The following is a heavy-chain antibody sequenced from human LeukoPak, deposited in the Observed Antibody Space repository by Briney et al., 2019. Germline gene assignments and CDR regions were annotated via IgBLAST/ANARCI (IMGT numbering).Heavy chain of an antibody. V-gene: IGHV3-23*01. J-gene: IGHJ4*02. CDR2: ISGSGGST. Sequence: GGSLRLSCAASGFTFSSYAMSWVRQAPGKGREWVSAISGSGGSTYYADSVKGRFTISRDNSKTTMYLHMNSLRAEDTAVYYCAKESSYFDYWGQGTLVTVSS. CDR1: GFTFSSYA. CDR3: AKESSYFDY.